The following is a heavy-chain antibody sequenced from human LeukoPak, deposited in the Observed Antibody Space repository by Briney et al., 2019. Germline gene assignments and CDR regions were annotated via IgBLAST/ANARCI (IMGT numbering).Heavy chain of an antibody. CDR2: INGGGSST. Sequence: PGGSLRLSCAASGFTFSSYWMHWVRQAPGKGLVWVSRINGGGSSTNYADSVKGRFTISRDNAKNTLYLQMNSLRGEDAAVYYCARGPSSNWGAFDYWGQGTLVIASS. CDR3: ARGPSSNWGAFDY. D-gene: IGHD7-27*01. CDR1: GFTFSSYW. V-gene: IGHV3-74*01. J-gene: IGHJ4*02.